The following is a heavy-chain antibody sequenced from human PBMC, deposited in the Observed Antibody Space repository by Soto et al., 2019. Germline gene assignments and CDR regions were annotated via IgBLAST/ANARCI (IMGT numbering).Heavy chain of an antibody. V-gene: IGHV4-59*08. J-gene: IGHJ3*02. Sequence: QVQLQESGPGLVKPSETLSLTCTVSGGSISSYYWSWIRQPPGKGLEWIGYIYYSGSTNYNPSPKXXVTISVDTSKNQFSLKLSSVTAADTAVYYCARHGRWHDLDIWGQGTMVTVSS. CDR2: IYYSGST. D-gene: IGHD1-1*01. CDR3: ARHGRWHDLDI. CDR1: GGSISSYY.